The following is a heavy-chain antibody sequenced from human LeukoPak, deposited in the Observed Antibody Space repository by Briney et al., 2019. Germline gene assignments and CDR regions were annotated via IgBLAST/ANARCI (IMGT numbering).Heavy chain of an antibody. J-gene: IGHJ2*01. CDR1: GFNVGNNY. CDR2: LYSGGDT. D-gene: IGHD3-10*01. V-gene: IGHV3-53*01. Sequence: PEGSLRLSCAASGFNVGNNYMNWVRQAPGKGLEWVSILYSGGDTYYADSLKGRFTVSRDNSKNILSLQMNSLTAEDTAVYYCARVGDHYHWYFDLWGRGTLVTVSS. CDR3: ARVGDHYHWYFDL.